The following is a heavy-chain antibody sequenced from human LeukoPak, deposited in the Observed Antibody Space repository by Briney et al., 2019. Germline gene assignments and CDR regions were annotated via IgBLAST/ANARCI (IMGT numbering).Heavy chain of an antibody. CDR1: GFTFSNYV. CDR3: ARALRIYYYFDY. D-gene: IGHD1-26*01. Sequence: GGSLRLSCAASGFTFSNYVMSWVRQAPGKGLEWVSAFSPSGGGTYYADSLKGRFTISRHNSKKKLSLPMNSLTATATAVYYCARALRIYYYFDYWGQGTLVTVSS. CDR2: FSPSGGGT. J-gene: IGHJ4*02. V-gene: IGHV3-23*01.